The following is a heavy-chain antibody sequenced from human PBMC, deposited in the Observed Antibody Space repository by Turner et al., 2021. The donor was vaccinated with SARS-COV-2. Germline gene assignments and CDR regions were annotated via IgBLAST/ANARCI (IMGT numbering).Heavy chain of an antibody. CDR1: GFTFSRYS. V-gene: IGHV3-21*01. CDR2: ISSSSNDI. Sequence: DVLLVESGGGLVKPGGSLRRSCAASGFTFSRYSMNWVRQSPGTGLEWVSSISSSSNDIHYADSVKGRFTISRDNAKNSLYLQMSSLRPEDTAVYYCARERWIYCGTSCEGWFDPWGQGTLVTVSS. CDR3: ARERWIYCGTSCEGWFDP. J-gene: IGHJ5*02. D-gene: IGHD2-2*01.